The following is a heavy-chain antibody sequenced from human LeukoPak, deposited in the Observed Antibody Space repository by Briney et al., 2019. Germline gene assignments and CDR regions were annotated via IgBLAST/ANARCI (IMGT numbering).Heavy chain of an antibody. CDR2: IKQDGSEK. D-gene: IGHD4-17*01. Sequence: GGSLRLSCVASGFTFSSYWMSWVRQAPGKGLEWAANIKQDGSEKYYVDSVKGRFTISRDNAKNSLYLQMNSLRAEDTAVYYCARCRTTVTTMPGYWGQGTLVTVSS. V-gene: IGHV3-7*03. CDR3: ARCRTTVTTMPGY. J-gene: IGHJ4*02. CDR1: GFTFSSYW.